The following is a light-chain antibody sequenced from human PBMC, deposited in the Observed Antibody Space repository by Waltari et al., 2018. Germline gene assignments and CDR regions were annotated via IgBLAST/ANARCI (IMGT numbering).Light chain of an antibody. V-gene: IGLV1-40*01. J-gene: IGLJ3*02. Sequence: HSILTQPPSVSGAPGQTVTISCTGHDTNIGARYDVHWYQQVPGSAPKVLIYAHRNRPSGVPDRFSGSTSGTSASLAITGLQADDEADYYCQSYDSSLSATVFGGGTRLTVL. CDR1: DTNIGARYD. CDR3: QSYDSSLSATV. CDR2: AHR.